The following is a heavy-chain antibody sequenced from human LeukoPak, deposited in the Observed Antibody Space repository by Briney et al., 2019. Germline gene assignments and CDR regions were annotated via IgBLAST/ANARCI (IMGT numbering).Heavy chain of an antibody. CDR1: GYTFTSYD. Sequence: GASVKVSCKASGYTFTSYDINWVRQATGQGLEWMGWMNPNSGNTGYAQKFQGRVTMTRNTSISTAYMELSSLRSEDTAVYYCARVDSGYDMNYYYYMDVWGKGTTVTVSS. J-gene: IGHJ6*03. CDR3: ARVDSGYDMNYYYYMDV. D-gene: IGHD5-12*01. V-gene: IGHV1-8*01. CDR2: MNPNSGNT.